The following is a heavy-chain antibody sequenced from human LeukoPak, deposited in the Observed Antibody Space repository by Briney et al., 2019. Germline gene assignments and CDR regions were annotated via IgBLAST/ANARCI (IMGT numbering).Heavy chain of an antibody. CDR3: TTDHDGHWFDS. J-gene: IGHJ5*01. Sequence: GGSLRLPCAASGFTFSNAWMSWVRQAPGKGLEWVGRIKSKTDGGTTDYAAPVKGRFTISRDDSKNTLYLQMNSPKNEDTAVYYCTTDHDGHWFDSWGQGTLLTVSS. V-gene: IGHV3-15*01. CDR1: GFTFSNAW. CDR2: IKSKTDGGTT.